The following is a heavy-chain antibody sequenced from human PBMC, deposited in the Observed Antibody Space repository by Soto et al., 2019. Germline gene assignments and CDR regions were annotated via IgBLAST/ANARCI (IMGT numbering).Heavy chain of an antibody. CDR3: ATLYGDYAFDAFDI. Sequence: GASVKVSCKVSGYTLTELSMHWVRQAPGKGLEWMGGFDPEDGETIYAQKFQGRVTMTEDTSTDTAYMELSSLRSEDTAVYYCATLYGDYAFDAFDIWGQGTMVTVSS. CDR1: GYTLTELS. CDR2: FDPEDGET. D-gene: IGHD4-17*01. J-gene: IGHJ3*02. V-gene: IGHV1-24*01.